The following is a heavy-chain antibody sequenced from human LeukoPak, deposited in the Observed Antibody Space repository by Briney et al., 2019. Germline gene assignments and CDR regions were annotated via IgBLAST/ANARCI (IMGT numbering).Heavy chain of an antibody. Sequence: GASVKVSRKASGGTFSSYAISWVRQAPGQGLEWMGGIIPIFGTANYAQKFQGRVTITTDESTSTAYMELSSLRSEDTAVYYCARDPVIRPGAPDYWGQGTLVTVSS. CDR3: ARDPVIRPGAPDY. CDR2: IIPIFGTA. J-gene: IGHJ4*02. D-gene: IGHD2-21*01. V-gene: IGHV1-69*05. CDR1: GGTFSSYA.